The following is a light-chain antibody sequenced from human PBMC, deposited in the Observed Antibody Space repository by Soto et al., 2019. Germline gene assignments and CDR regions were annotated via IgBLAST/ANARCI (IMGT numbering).Light chain of an antibody. CDR3: CSYAGTSFWV. J-gene: IGLJ3*02. V-gene: IGLV2-23*01. CDR2: EGT. CDR1: SSDVGTYKF. Sequence: QSALTQPASVSGSPGQSITISCTGTSSDVGTYKFVSWYQQHPGKVPTLMIHEGTKRPLGVSNRFSGSKSGNTATLTISGIQPEDEANYYCCSYAGTSFWVFGGGTKLTVL.